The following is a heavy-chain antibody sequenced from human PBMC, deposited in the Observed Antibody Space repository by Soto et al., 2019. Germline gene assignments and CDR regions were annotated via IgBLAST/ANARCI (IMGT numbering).Heavy chain of an antibody. CDR2: ISAGGSGGNT. Sequence: EVQLLESGGGLVQPGGSLRLSCAASGFTFSSYAMSWVRQAPGKGLEWVSSISAGGSGGNTYYADSVKGRFTLSRDNSENTLYLQMNSLRVEDTALYYCVSRVPHGTYGAPYFQHWGQGTLVTVSS. V-gene: IGHV3-23*01. D-gene: IGHD1-26*01. CDR1: GFTFSSYA. J-gene: IGHJ1*01. CDR3: VSRVPHGTYGAPYFQH.